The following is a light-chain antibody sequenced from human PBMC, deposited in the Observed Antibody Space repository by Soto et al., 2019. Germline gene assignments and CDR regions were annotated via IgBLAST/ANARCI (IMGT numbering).Light chain of an antibody. CDR3: TLFTTGSIWV. CDR2: EVS. J-gene: IGLJ3*02. Sequence: QSALPQPASVSGSPGQSITISCTGTSSDVGIYNYVSWYQQHPGKAPKVIICEVSNRPSGVSNRFSGSKSGNTASLTISGLRAEDEADYYCTLFTTGSIWVYGGGTKVTVL. V-gene: IGLV2-14*01. CDR1: SSDVGIYNY.